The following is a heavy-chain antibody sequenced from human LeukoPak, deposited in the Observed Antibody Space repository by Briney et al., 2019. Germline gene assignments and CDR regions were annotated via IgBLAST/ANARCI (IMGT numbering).Heavy chain of an antibody. CDR2: IHPDGSEK. Sequence: TGRSLRLSCAASGFTFNSYWMSWVRQAPGRGLEWVANIHPDGSEKQYGDSVKGRFTTSRDNAKNSLYLQMNSLRAEDTAIYYCERIYYFGDNNWRYFDNWGQGTLVTVSS. CDR3: ERIYYFGDNNWRYFDN. V-gene: IGHV3-7*01. CDR1: GFTFNSYW. J-gene: IGHJ4*02. D-gene: IGHD3-10*01.